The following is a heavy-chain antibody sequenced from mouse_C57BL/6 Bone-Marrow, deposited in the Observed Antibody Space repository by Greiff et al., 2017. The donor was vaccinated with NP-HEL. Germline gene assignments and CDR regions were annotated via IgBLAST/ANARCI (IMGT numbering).Heavy chain of an antibody. D-gene: IGHD1-1*01. V-gene: IGHV14-4*01. Sequence: VQLQQSGAELVRPGASVKLSCTASGFNIKDDYMHWVKQRPEQGLEWIGWIDPENGDTEYASKFQGKATITADTSSNTAYLQLSSLTSEDTAVYYCTTYYYKFAYWGQGTLVTVSA. CDR2: IDPENGDT. J-gene: IGHJ3*01. CDR3: TTYYYKFAY. CDR1: GFNIKDDY.